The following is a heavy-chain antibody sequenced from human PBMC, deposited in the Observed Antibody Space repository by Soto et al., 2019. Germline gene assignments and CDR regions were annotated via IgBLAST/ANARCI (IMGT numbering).Heavy chain of an antibody. CDR2: IGTAGDT. D-gene: IGHD3-22*01. J-gene: IGHJ4*02. CDR1: GFTFSSYD. V-gene: IGHV3-13*04. Sequence: GRSLRLSCAASGFTFSSYDMHWVRQATGKGLEWVSAIGTAGDTYYPGSVKGRFTISRENAKNSLYLQMNSPRAGDTAVYYCARESHYYDSSGYYYFDYWGQGTLVTSPQ. CDR3: ARESHYYDSSGYYYFDY.